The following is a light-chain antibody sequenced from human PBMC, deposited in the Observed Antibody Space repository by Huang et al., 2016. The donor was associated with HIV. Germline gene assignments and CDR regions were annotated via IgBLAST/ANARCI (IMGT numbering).Light chain of an antibody. Sequence: EVVLTQSPATLSVFLGDRITISCRASQNINNYLAWYQQKPGQAPRLLIYDATKRPPGISDKISCSGSGAAFTLTSNSLETEDFAIYYCQQRSSRLTFGGGT. CDR3: QQRSSRLT. CDR1: QNINNY. J-gene: IGKJ4*01. V-gene: IGKV3-11*01. CDR2: DAT.